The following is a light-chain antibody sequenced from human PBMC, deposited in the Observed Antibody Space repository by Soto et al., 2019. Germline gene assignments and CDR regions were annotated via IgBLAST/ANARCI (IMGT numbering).Light chain of an antibody. CDR1: SSNIGSNY. Sequence: LTQPPSASGTPGQRVTISCSGSSSNIGSNYVYWYQQLPGTAPKLLIYRNNQRPSGVPDRFSGSKSGTSASLAISGLRSEDEADYYCAAWDDSLSGVVFGGGTQLTVL. CDR3: AAWDDSLSGVV. J-gene: IGLJ2*01. CDR2: RNN. V-gene: IGLV1-47*01.